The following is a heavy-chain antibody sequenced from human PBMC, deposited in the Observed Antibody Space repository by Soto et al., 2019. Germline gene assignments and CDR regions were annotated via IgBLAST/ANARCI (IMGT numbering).Heavy chain of an antibody. Sequence: NLPETLSLTCAVSGGSISSGGYSWSWIRQPPGKGLEWIGGIYYSGSTNFNPSLKSRVTISVDTSKNQFSLKLTSVTAADTAVYFCARVRGARNYYYGVDVWGQGTTVTVSS. J-gene: IGHJ6*02. CDR1: GGSISSGGYS. D-gene: IGHD1-26*01. V-gene: IGHV4-61*08. CDR3: ARVRGARNYYYGVDV. CDR2: IYYSGST.